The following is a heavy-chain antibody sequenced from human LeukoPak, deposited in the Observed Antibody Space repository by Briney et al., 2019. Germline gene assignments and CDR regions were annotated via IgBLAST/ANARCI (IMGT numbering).Heavy chain of an antibody. CDR1: GYTLTELS. Sequence: GASVKVSCKVSGYTLTELSMHWVRQAPGKGLEWMGGFDPEDGETIYAQKFQGRVTMTEGTSTDTAYMELSSLRSEDTAVYYCATELVVVPDSYFDYWGQGTLVTVSS. V-gene: IGHV1-24*01. D-gene: IGHD2-2*01. J-gene: IGHJ4*02. CDR3: ATELVVVPDSYFDY. CDR2: FDPEDGET.